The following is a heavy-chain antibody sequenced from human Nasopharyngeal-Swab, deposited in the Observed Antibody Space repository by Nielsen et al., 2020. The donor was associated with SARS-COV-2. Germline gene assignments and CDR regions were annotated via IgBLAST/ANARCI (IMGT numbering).Heavy chain of an antibody. J-gene: IGHJ3*02. D-gene: IGHD3-22*01. CDR3: AKDLGVGYYDSSGYYSDAFDI. V-gene: IGHV3-30*18. Sequence: WIRQPPGKGLEWVAVISYDGSNKYYADSVKGRFTISRDNSKNTLHLQMNSLRAEDTAVYYCAKDLGVGYYDSSGYYSDAFDIWGQGTMVTVSS. CDR2: ISYDGSNK.